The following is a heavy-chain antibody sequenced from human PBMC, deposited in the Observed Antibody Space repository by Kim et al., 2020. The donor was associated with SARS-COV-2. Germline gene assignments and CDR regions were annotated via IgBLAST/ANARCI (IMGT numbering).Heavy chain of an antibody. CDR1: GGSISSYY. CDR2: IYYSGST. Sequence: SETLSLTCTVSGGSISSYYWSWIRQPPGEGLEWIGYIYYSGSTNYNPSPKSRVTISADTSKNQSSLKLISVTAADTAVYYCARERGWFDPWGQGTLVTV. V-gene: IGHV4-59*12. J-gene: IGHJ5*02. CDR3: ARERGWFDP.